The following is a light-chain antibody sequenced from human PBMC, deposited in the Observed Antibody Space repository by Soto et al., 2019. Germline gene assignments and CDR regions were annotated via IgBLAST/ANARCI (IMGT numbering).Light chain of an antibody. Sequence: DVVMTQSPLSLPVTLGQPASISCRSSQGLVYTDGNTXLTWFQQRPGRSPRRLIYAVSNRDSGVPDRFSGSGSGTEFTLKISRVEAEDVAIYYCMQATHWPHTFGQGTKLEIK. CDR2: AVS. J-gene: IGKJ2*01. CDR3: MQATHWPHT. CDR1: QGLVYTDGNTX. V-gene: IGKV2-30*01.